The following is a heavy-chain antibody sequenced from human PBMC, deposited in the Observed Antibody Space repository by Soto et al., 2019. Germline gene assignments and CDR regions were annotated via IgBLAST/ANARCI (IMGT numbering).Heavy chain of an antibody. V-gene: IGHV1-69*13. J-gene: IGHJ5*02. CDR1: GGAFNSYS. CDR2: IIPIFGTA. Sequence: SVKVSGKASGGAFNSYSISWVLQAPGQGLEWMGGIIPIFGTANYAQKFQGRVTITADESTSTAYMELSSLRSEDTAVYYCARDTKYYDSSAENWFDPWGQGTLVTVSS. CDR3: ARDTKYYDSSAENWFDP. D-gene: IGHD3-22*01.